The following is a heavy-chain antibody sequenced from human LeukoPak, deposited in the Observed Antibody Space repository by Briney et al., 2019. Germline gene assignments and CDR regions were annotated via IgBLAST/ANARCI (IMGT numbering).Heavy chain of an antibody. CDR2: IYPRDGST. J-gene: IGHJ4*02. V-gene: IGHV1-46*01. CDR3: ARDQEGFDY. Sequence: GASVKVSCKGSGYTFTSNYIHWVRQAPGQGLEWMGMIYPRDGSTSYAQKFQGRVTVTRDTSTSTVHMELGGLRSEDTAVYYCARDQEGFDYWGQGTLVTVSS. CDR1: GYTFTSNY.